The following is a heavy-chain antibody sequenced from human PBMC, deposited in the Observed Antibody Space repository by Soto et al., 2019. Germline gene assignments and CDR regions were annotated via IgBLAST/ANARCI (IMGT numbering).Heavy chain of an antibody. Sequence: GGSLRLSCAASGFTFSSYGMHWVRQAPGKGLEWVAVIWYDGSNKYYADSVKGRFTISRDNSKNTLYLQMNSLRAEDTAVYYCARGLLTRSKAQLWSPLFDYWGQGTLVTVSS. V-gene: IGHV3-33*01. CDR3: ARGLLTRSKAQLWSPLFDY. CDR2: IWYDGSNK. D-gene: IGHD5-18*01. CDR1: GFTFSSYG. J-gene: IGHJ4*02.